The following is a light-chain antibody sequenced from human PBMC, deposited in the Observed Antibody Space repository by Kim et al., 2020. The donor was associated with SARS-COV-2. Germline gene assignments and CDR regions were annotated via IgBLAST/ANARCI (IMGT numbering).Light chain of an antibody. CDR2: KAS. Sequence: ASVGDRVTITCRASQSISSWLAWYQQKPGKAPKLLIYKASSLESWVPSRFSGSGSGTEFTLTISSLQPDDFATYYCQQYNSYSWTFGQGTKVDIK. CDR1: QSISSW. CDR3: QQYNSYSWT. V-gene: IGKV1-5*03. J-gene: IGKJ1*01.